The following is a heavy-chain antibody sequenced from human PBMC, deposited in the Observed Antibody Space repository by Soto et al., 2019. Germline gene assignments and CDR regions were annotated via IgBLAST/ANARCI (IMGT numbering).Heavy chain of an antibody. J-gene: IGHJ4*02. D-gene: IGHD1-1*01. CDR3: ARLQLEQGNY. V-gene: IGHV1-2*02. Sequence: ASVKVSCKASGYTFTGYYMHWVRQAPGQGLEWMGWINPNSGGTNYAQKFQGRVTMTRDTSISKAYMELSRLRSDDTAVYYCARLQLEQGNYWGQRTLVTVSS. CDR2: INPNSGGT. CDR1: GYTFTGYY.